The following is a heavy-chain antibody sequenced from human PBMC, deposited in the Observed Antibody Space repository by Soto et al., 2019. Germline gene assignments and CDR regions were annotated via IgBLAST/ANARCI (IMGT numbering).Heavy chain of an antibody. CDR2: ISVNGGST. J-gene: IGHJ4*02. V-gene: IGHV3-23*01. CDR1: GFTFSSCA. CDR3: AKERNSWYSSGSDS. D-gene: IGHD2-15*01. Sequence: EVQLLEAGGGLVQAGGSLRVSCAASGFTFSSCAMGWVRQAPGKGLEWVSAISVNGGSTYYADSVKGRFTTSRDNSKNILYLHMISLRAEDTAVYYCAKERNSWYSSGSDSWGQGTLVTVSS.